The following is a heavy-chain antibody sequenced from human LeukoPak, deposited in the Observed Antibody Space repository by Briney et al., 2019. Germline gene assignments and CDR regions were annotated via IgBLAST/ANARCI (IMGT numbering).Heavy chain of an antibody. CDR1: GFTFSSYA. D-gene: IGHD3-3*01. Sequence: GGSLRLSCAASGFTFSSYAMSWVRQAPGKGLEWVSAISGSGGSTYYADSVKGRFTISRDNSKNTLYLQMNSLRAEDTAVYYCAKHGATGLTIFGVVNYYFDYWGQGTLVTVSS. V-gene: IGHV3-23*01. J-gene: IGHJ4*02. CDR3: AKHGATGLTIFGVVNYYFDY. CDR2: ISGSGGST.